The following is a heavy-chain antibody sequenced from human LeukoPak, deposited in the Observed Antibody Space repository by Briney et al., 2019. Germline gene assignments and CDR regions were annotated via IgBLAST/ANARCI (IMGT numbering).Heavy chain of an antibody. CDR3: ARLSNYDLFFHY. D-gene: IGHD3-9*01. CDR1: GFSVSTNY. J-gene: IGHJ4*02. Sequence: PGGSLRVSCAASGFSVSTNYMSWVRQAPGKGLEWVSAIFTRGTTYYSDSVRGRFTISRDNSKNTLYLQMNSLRAEDTAVYYCARLSNYDLFFHYWGLGTLVTVSS. V-gene: IGHV3-53*01. CDR2: IFTRGTT.